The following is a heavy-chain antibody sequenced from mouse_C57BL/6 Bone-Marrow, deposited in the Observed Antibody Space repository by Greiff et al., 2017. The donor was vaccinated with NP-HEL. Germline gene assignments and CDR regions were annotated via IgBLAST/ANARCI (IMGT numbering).Heavy chain of an antibody. CDR1: GFNITDYY. CDR3: ATHVQFAY. J-gene: IGHJ3*01. CDR2: IDPEDGET. V-gene: IGHV14-2*01. Sequence: EVKLMESGAELVKPGASVKLSCTASGFNITDYYMHWVKQRTEQGLEWIGRIDPEDGETKYAPKFQGKATITADTSSNTAYLQLSSLTSEDTAVYYCATHVQFAYWGQGTLVTVSA.